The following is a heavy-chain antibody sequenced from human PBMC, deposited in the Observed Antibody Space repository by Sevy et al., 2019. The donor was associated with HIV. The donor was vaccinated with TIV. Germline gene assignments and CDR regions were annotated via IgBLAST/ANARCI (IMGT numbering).Heavy chain of an antibody. Sequence: GGSLRLSCAASGFAFYDYSMSWIRQAPGKGLEWVATFSFGCGKIIYADSVKGRFTISRDNSKNSFYLQMDNLRVEDTALYYCAREGCTRPHDYWGQGTRVTVSS. V-gene: IGHV3-23*01. CDR3: AREGCTRPHDY. CDR1: GFAFYDYS. J-gene: IGHJ4*02. D-gene: IGHD2-8*01. CDR2: FSFGCGKI.